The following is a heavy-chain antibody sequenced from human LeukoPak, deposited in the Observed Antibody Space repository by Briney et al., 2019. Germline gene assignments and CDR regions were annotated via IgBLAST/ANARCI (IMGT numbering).Heavy chain of an antibody. Sequence: GGSLRLSCAASGSAFSTYAMTWVRQAPGRGLQWVSAISAGGSKTYYADSVKGRFTISRDNSNNTLYLQMSGLRAEDTAVYYCAKSPQWFGELWGQGTLVTVSS. J-gene: IGHJ1*01. D-gene: IGHD3-10*01. CDR1: GSAFSTYA. CDR3: AKSPQWFGEL. CDR2: ISAGGSKT. V-gene: IGHV3-23*01.